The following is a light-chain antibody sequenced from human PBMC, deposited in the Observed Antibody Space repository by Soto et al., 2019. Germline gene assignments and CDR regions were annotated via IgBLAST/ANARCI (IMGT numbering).Light chain of an antibody. J-gene: IGKJ1*01. CDR1: QSISSW. CDR3: QQYNSFSWT. Sequence: DIQMTQSPATLSTSVGDRVTITCRASQSISSWLAWYQQKPGKAPKLVIYKASSLESGVPSRFSGSGSGREFPLTISSLQPDDFATYYCQQYNSFSWTFGQGTKVEIK. V-gene: IGKV1-5*03. CDR2: KAS.